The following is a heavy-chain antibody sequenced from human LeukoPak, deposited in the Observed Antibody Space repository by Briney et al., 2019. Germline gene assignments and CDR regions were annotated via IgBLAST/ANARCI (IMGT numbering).Heavy chain of an antibody. CDR2: ISAYNGNT. Sequence: ASVKVSCKASGYTFTSYGISWVRQAPGQGLEWMGWISAYNGNTNYAQKLQGRVTMTTDTSTSTAYMELRNLRSDDTAVYYCARAYYDFWSGYPTDYWGQGTLVTVSS. V-gene: IGHV1-18*01. D-gene: IGHD3-3*01. CDR3: ARAYYDFWSGYPTDY. CDR1: GYTFTSYG. J-gene: IGHJ4*02.